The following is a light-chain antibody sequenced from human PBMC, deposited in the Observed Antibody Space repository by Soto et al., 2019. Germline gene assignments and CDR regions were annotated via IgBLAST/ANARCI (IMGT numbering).Light chain of an antibody. Sequence: HSALTQPASLSGSPGQSITISCTGTSSDIGAYDYVSWFQQHPGKAPKLMISEVNNRPSGVSNRFSGSKSGNTAYLTISGLQVEDEAEYFCFSFTTTGTHVFGTGTKLTVL. CDR3: FSFTTTGTHV. J-gene: IGLJ1*01. CDR1: SSDIGAYDY. V-gene: IGLV2-14*01. CDR2: EVN.